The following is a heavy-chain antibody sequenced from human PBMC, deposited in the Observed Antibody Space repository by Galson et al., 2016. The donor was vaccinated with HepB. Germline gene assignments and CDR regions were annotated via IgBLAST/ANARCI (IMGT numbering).Heavy chain of an antibody. Sequence: SVKVSCKASGYTFTGYYIHWVRQAPGQGPEWMGWINPSSGDTNYPKRFRGRVTMTRDTSSSTTYMELSRLRSDDTAVYYCARDFLRGGWNLFDYWGQGALVTVSS. CDR1: GYTFTGYY. D-gene: IGHD1-7*01. CDR3: ARDFLRGGWNLFDY. J-gene: IGHJ4*02. CDR2: INPSSGDT. V-gene: IGHV1-2*02.